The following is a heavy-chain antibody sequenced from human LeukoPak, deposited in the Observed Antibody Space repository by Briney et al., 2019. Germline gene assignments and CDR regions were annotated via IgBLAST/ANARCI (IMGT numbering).Heavy chain of an antibody. CDR1: GFTFSIYG. J-gene: IGHJ4*02. CDR2: ISGSGGST. V-gene: IGHV3-23*01. D-gene: IGHD3-9*01. Sequence: GGSLRLSCAASGFTFSIYGMSWVRQAPGKGLEWVSAISGSGGSTYYADSVKGRFTISRDNSKNTLYLQMNSLRAEDTAVYYCAKQIVLRYFDFDYWGQGTLVTVSS. CDR3: AKQIVLRYFDFDY.